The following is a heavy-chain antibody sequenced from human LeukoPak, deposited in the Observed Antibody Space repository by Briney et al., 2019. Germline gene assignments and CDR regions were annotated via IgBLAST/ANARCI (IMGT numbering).Heavy chain of an antibody. CDR2: IYYSGNT. CDR1: GGSISSDY. Sequence: SETLSLTCTVSGGSISSDYWSWIRQPPGKGLELIGYIYYSGNTNYNPSLKSRVTISIDTSKKQFSLKLTSVTAADTAVYYCAREQISMIRGFDNWGQGTLVTVSS. D-gene: IGHD3-10*01. CDR3: AREQISMIRGFDN. J-gene: IGHJ4*02. V-gene: IGHV4-59*01.